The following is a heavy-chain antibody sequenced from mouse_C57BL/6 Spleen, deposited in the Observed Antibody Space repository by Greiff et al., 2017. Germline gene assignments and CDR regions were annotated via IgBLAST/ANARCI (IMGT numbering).Heavy chain of an antibody. CDR3: TDYYGSSPWFAY. D-gene: IGHD1-1*01. J-gene: IGHJ3*01. CDR1: GYTFTDYE. V-gene: IGHV1-15*01. CDR2: IDPETGGT. Sequence: VQLQQSGAELVRPGASVTLSCKASGYTFTDYEMHWVKQTPVHGLEWIGAIDPETGGTAYNQKFQGKDILTADKSSSTAYMELRSLTSEDSAVYYCTDYYGSSPWFAYWGQGTLVTVSA.